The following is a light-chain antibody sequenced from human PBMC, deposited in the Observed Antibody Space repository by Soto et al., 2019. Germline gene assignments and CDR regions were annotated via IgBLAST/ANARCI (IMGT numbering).Light chain of an antibody. Sequence: EIVLTQSPATLSLSPGERATLSCRASQSVRSNLAWYQQKPGQSPRLLIYDVSNRATGIPARFSGSGSETDFTLAISSLEPEEFAVYYCQHRSNWPWTFGQGTKVEIK. J-gene: IGKJ1*01. CDR2: DVS. V-gene: IGKV3-11*01. CDR1: QSVRSN. CDR3: QHRSNWPWT.